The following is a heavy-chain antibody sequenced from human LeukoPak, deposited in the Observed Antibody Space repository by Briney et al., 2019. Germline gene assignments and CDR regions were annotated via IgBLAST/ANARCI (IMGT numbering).Heavy chain of an antibody. CDR3: AKASTFGELNRPFDY. CDR1: GFTFSSYA. V-gene: IGHV3-23*01. Sequence: GGSLRLSCAASGFTFSSYAVSWVRQAPGKGLAWVSAISDSGGSTQYADSVKGRFIISRDNSKNTLYLQMNSLRAEDTAIYYCAKASTFGELNRPFDYWGQGTPVTVS. CDR2: ISDSGGST. J-gene: IGHJ4*02. D-gene: IGHD3-10*01.